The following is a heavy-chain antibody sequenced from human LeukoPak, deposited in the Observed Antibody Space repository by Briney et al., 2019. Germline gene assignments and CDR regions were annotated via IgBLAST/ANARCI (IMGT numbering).Heavy chain of an antibody. CDR1: GGSISSSSYY. J-gene: IGHJ4*02. Sequence: SETLSLTCTVSGGSISSSSYYWGWIRQPPGKGLGWIGSIYYSGSTYYNPSLKSRVTISVDTSKNQFSLKLSSVTAADTAVYYCARHRYSYYYDSSGYPYYFDYWGQGTLVTVSS. CDR3: ARHRYSYYYDSSGYPYYFDY. D-gene: IGHD3-22*01. CDR2: IYYSGST. V-gene: IGHV4-39*01.